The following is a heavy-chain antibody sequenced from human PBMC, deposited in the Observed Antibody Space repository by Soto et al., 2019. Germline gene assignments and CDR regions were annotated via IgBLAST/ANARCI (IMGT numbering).Heavy chain of an antibody. CDR1: VYTFTSYG. V-gene: IGHV1-18*04. J-gene: IGHJ4*02. Sequence: XSVKDSCKASVYTFTSYGISWVRQAPGQGLEWMGWISAYNGNTNYAQKLQGRVTMTTDTSTSTAYMELRSLRSDDTAVYYCARDPALGAVDYWGQGALVTVSS. CDR3: ARDPALGAVDY. CDR2: ISAYNGNT.